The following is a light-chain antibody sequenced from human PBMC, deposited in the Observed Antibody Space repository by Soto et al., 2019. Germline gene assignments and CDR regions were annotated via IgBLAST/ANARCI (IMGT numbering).Light chain of an antibody. CDR1: QNVRRY. CDR2: DAS. CDR3: QQYGSSPWT. V-gene: IGKV3-20*01. J-gene: IGKJ1*01. Sequence: EVVLTQSPATLSLSPGEGATLSCRASQNVRRYLAWYQHKPGQAPRLLIYDASERATGIPDRFSGSGSGTDFTLTISRLEPEDFAVYYCQQYGSSPWTFGQGTKVDIK.